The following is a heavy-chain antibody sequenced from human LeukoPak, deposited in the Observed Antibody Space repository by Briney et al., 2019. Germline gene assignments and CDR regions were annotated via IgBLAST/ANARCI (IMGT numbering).Heavy chain of an antibody. V-gene: IGHV3-11*06. CDR1: GFTFSDYY. J-gene: IGHJ3*02. CDR3: ARDPGNSGAFDI. D-gene: IGHD1-26*01. CDR2: ISTGSSYT. Sequence: PGGSLRLSCAASGFTFSDYYMSWIRQAPGKGLEWVSYISTGSSYTNYADSVKGRFTISRDNAKNSLYLQMNSLRAEDTAVYYCARDPGNSGAFDIWGQGTMVTVSS.